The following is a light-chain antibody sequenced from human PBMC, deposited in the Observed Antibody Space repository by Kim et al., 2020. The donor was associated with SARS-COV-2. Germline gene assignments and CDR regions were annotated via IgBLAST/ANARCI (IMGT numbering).Light chain of an antibody. J-gene: IGLJ2*01. V-gene: IGLV3-19*01. Sequence: SSELTQDPAVSVALGQTVRITCQGDSLRSYYATWYQQKPRQAPLLVIFGRNNRPSGIPDRFSGSTSGNTASLTISGAQAEDEGDFYCQSRDSGGNVVFGGGTQLTVL. CDR2: GRN. CDR3: QSRDSGGNVV. CDR1: SLRSYY.